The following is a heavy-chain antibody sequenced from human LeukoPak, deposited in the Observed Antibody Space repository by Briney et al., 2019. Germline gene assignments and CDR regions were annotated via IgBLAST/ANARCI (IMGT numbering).Heavy chain of an antibody. D-gene: IGHD5-12*01. CDR1: GGSISSYY. V-gene: IGHV4-59*01. J-gene: IGHJ5*02. Sequence: SETLSLTCTVSGGSISSYYWSWIRQPPGKGLDWIGYIHYSGRTNYNPSLKRRVTISVDTSKNQFSLKLSSVTAADTAVYYCAREQGNVARDNWFDPWGQGTLVTVSS. CDR3: AREQGNVARDNWFDP. CDR2: IHYSGRT.